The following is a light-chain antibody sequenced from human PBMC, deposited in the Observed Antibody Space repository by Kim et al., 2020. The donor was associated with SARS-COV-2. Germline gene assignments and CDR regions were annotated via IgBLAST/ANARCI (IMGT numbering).Light chain of an antibody. V-gene: IGKV3-20*01. CDR2: SAS. CDR3: QQYDTAPPYT. J-gene: IGKJ2*01. CDR1: QSGCSDC. Sequence: SPGEGATLSYRASQSGCSDCFAWYQQKPGQAPRLLIYSASSRATGIPERFSGSGSGTDFTLTISRLEPEDFAVYYCQQYDTAPPYTFGQGTKLEI.